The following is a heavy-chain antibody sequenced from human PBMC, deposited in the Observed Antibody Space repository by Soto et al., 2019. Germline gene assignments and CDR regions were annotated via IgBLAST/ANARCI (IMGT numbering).Heavy chain of an antibody. V-gene: IGHV1-69*13. J-gene: IGHJ4*02. CDR1: GGTFSSYA. CDR3: ARDLSYYYDSSGY. D-gene: IGHD3-22*01. Sequence: SVKVSCNASGGTFSSYAIGLVRQAPGQGLECMGGIIPIFGTANYAQKFQGRVTITADESTSTAYMELSSLRSEDTAVYYCARDLSYYYDSSGYWGQGTLVTVSS. CDR2: IIPIFGTA.